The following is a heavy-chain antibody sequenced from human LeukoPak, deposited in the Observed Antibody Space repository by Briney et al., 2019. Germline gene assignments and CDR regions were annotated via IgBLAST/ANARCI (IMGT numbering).Heavy chain of an antibody. CDR2: ISSSTSYI. CDR3: ARDLDTFDY. J-gene: IGHJ4*02. CDR1: GFTFSSYS. Sequence: PGGPLRLPGAPSGFTFSSYSMNGVRQPPGKGLEWVSTISSSTSYIYYADSVKGRFTISRDNTKNSLDLQMNSLRAEDTAVYYCARDLDTFDYWGQGTLVTVSS. D-gene: IGHD3-16*01. V-gene: IGHV3-21*01.